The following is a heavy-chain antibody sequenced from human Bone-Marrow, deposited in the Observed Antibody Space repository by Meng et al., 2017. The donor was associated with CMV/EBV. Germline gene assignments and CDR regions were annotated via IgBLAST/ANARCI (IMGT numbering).Heavy chain of an antibody. CDR1: GASANTDSYY. CDR2: IYNGGRT. J-gene: IGHJ4*01. V-gene: IGHV4-61*01. CDR3: ARKLAGFRGVGYYFDF. D-gene: IGHD1-26*01. Sequence: SETLSRTCTVPGASANTDSYYWTWIRQSPGKGLEYIGYIYNGGRTNYNPSLKSRLTISVDRSQNQFSLKLYSVTPADTAVYFCARKLAGFRGVGYYFDFWGQGKLVTVSS.